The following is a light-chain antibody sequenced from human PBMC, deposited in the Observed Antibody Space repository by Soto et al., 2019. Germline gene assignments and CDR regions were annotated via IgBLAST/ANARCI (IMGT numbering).Light chain of an antibody. CDR2: GAS. CDR1: EGVGSSY. Sequence: EIVLTQSPCTLSLSPGERATLSCRAIEGVGSSYLAWYQQKPCQAPRLLIYGASSRATGIPDRFSGRGSGTDSTLTISRLEPEDFAVYYCQQYGRPPWTFGQGTKVDIK. V-gene: IGKV3-20*01. CDR3: QQYGRPPWT. J-gene: IGKJ1*01.